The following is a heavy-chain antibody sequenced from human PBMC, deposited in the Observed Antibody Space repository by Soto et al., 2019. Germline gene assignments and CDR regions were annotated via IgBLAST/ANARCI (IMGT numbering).Heavy chain of an antibody. CDR1: GGSISSGGYY. CDR3: ARRYGGNLDY. CDR2: IYYSGST. V-gene: IGHV4-61*08. J-gene: IGHJ4*02. D-gene: IGHD1-1*01. Sequence: PSETLSVTWTVSGGSISSGGYYRSWIRQHPGKGLEWIGYIYYSGSTNYNPSLKSRVTISVDTSKNQFSLKLSSATAADTAVYYCARRYGGNLDYWGQGTLVTVSS.